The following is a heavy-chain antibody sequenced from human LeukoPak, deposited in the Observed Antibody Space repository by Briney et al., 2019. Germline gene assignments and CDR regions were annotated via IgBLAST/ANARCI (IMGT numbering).Heavy chain of an antibody. CDR2: INGGGDGT. V-gene: IGHV3-23*01. Sequence: GGSLRLSCAASGFTFSTHAMSWVRQTPGKGLEWVSAINGGGDGTYYADSVKGRLTISRDNSKNTPYLQMNSLRAEDTAVYYCAKHRMTTVTNFDYWGQGTLVTVSS. CDR1: GFTFSTHA. J-gene: IGHJ4*02. CDR3: AKHRMTTVTNFDY. D-gene: IGHD4-17*01.